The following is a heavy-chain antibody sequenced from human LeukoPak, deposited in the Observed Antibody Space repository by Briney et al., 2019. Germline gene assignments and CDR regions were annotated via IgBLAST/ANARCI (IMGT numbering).Heavy chain of an antibody. CDR1: GFTFSSYW. CDR2: IKQDGSEK. J-gene: IGHJ4*02. Sequence: GGSLRLSCAASGFTFSSYWMSWVRQAPGKGLEWVANIKQDGSEKYYVDSVKGRFTISRDNSKNTLYLQMNSLRAEDTAVYYCAKATLRTTVVKGVLDYWGQGTLVTVSS. D-gene: IGHD4-23*01. V-gene: IGHV3-7*03. CDR3: AKATLRTTVVKGVLDY.